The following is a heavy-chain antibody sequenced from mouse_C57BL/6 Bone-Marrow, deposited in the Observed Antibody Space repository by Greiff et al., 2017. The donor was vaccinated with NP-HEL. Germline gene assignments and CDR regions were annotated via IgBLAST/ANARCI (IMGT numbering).Heavy chain of an antibody. CDR2: IYPGSGST. V-gene: IGHV1-55*01. J-gene: IGHJ2*01. Sequence: QVQLQQPGAELVKPGASVKMSCKASGYTFTSYWITWVKQRPGQGLEWIGDIYPGSGSTNYNEKFKSKATLTVDTSSSTAYMQLSSLTSEDSAVYYCASPNYYGSSPDYWGQGTTLTVSS. D-gene: IGHD1-1*01. CDR1: GYTFTSYW. CDR3: ASPNYYGSSPDY.